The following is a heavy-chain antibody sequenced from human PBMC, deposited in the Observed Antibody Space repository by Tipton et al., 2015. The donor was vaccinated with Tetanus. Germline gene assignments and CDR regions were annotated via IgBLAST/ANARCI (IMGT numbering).Heavy chain of an antibody. Sequence: TLSLTCSVSGGSISGSSYYWSWIRQPPGKALEWIGSIYYSGSTFYHPSLQSRVTISVDTSKNQFSLRLSSVTAADTAAYFCARHPPPYYYGSGSYLDYWGQGTPVTVSS. CDR2: IYYSGST. V-gene: IGHV4-39*01. CDR3: ARHPPPYYYGSGSYLDY. J-gene: IGHJ4*02. CDR1: GGSISGSSYY. D-gene: IGHD3-10*01.